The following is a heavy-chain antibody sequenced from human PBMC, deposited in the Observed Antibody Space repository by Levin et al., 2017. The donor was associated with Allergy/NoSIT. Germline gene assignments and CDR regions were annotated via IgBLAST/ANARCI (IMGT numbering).Heavy chain of an antibody. V-gene: IGHV3-11*01. CDR3: ARGGLRDVPPGHCGGDCPLI. Sequence: RPGGSLRLSCAASGFTFSDYYMSWIRQAPGKGLEWVSYISSSGSTIYYADSVKGRFTISRDNAKNSLYLQMNSLRAEDTAVYYCARGGLRDVPPGHCGGDCPLIWGQGTLVTVSS. CDR2: ISSSGSTI. D-gene: IGHD2-21*02. J-gene: IGHJ4*02. CDR1: GFTFSDYY.